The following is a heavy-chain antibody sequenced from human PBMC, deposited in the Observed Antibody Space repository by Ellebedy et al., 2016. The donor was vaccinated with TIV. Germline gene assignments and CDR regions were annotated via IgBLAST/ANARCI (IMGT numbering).Heavy chain of an antibody. D-gene: IGHD5-12*01. V-gene: IGHV4-59*08. CDR1: GGSFSGYY. CDR3: ARVPYSGYDGEGDY. J-gene: IGHJ4*02. Sequence: SETLSLXXAVYGGSFSGYYWSWIRQPPGKGLEWIGYIYYSGSTNYNPSLKSRVTISVDTSKNQFSLKLSSVTAADTAVYYCARVPYSGYDGEGDYWGQGTLVTVSS. CDR2: IYYSGST.